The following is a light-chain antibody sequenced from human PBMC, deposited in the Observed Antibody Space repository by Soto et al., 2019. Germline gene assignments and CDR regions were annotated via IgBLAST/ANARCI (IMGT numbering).Light chain of an antibody. CDR3: CSFAGSRTFV. CDR2: EGS. Sequence: QSALTQPASVSGSPGQSITISCTGTSSDVENYNLVSWFQQYPGKAPKLMIYEGSKRPAGVSDRFSGSKSGNTASLTISGLQAEDEADYHCCSFAGSRTFVFGTGTKLTVL. V-gene: IGLV2-23*01. J-gene: IGLJ1*01. CDR1: SSDVENYNL.